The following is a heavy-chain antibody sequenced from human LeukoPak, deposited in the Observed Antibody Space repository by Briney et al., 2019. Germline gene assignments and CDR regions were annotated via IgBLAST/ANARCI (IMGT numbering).Heavy chain of an antibody. Sequence: GGSLRLSCAASGFTFSTYSMNWVRQAPGKGLEWVSYISSSSSTVYYADSVKGRFTISRDNAENSLYLQMNTLRDEDTAVYYCARGWEWWDYWGQGTLVTVSS. CDR3: ARGWEWWDY. CDR1: GFTFSTYS. J-gene: IGHJ4*02. CDR2: ISSSSSTV. V-gene: IGHV3-48*02. D-gene: IGHD2-15*01.